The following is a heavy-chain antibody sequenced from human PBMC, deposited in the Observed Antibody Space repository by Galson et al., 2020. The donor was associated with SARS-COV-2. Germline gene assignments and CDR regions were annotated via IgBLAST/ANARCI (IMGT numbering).Heavy chain of an antibody. CDR2: ISSSSSTI. Sequence: GESLKISCAASGFTFSSYSMNWVRQAPGKGLEWVSYISSSSSTIYYADSVKGRFTISRDNAKNSLYLQMNSLRDEDTAVYYCARDPAPNTILAEILGSGGDYYYYGMDVWGQGTTVTVSS. D-gene: IGHD3-9*01. CDR1: GFTFSSYS. J-gene: IGHJ6*02. V-gene: IGHV3-48*02. CDR3: ARDPAPNTILAEILGSGGDYYYYGMDV.